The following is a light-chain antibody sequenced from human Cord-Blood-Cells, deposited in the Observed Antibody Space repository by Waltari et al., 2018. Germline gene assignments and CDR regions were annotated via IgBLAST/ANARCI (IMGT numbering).Light chain of an antibody. Sequence: QSALTQPPYASGSPGQSVTISCTGTSSDVGGYTYVSWYQQHPGKAPKLMIYEVSKRPSGVPDRFSGSKSGNTASLTVSGLQAEDEADYYCSSYAGSNNLVFGGGTKLTVL. CDR1: SSDVGGYTY. V-gene: IGLV2-8*01. CDR2: EVS. CDR3: SSYAGSNNLV. J-gene: IGLJ3*02.